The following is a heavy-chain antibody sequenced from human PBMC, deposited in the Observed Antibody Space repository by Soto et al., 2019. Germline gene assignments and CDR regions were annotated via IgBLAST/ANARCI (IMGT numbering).Heavy chain of an antibody. CDR3: ARFNWYFDL. CDR1: GGSISSYY. CDR2: IYYRGST. J-gene: IGHJ2*01. V-gene: IGHV4-59*01. Sequence: QVQLQESGPGLVKPSETLSLTCTVSGGSISSYYWSWIRQPPGKGLEWIGYIYYRGSTNYNPSLKRRVTISVDTSKNQFSLKLCSVTAADTAMYYCARFNWYFDLWGRGTLVTVSS.